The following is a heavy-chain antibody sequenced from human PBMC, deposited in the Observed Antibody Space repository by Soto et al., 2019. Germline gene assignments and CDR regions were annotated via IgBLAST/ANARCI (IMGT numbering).Heavy chain of an antibody. V-gene: IGHV3-30*01. J-gene: IGHJ4*02. CDR2: ISYDGTNK. CDR1: RFTFRSYA. Sequence: QVQLVESGGGVVQPGRSLRLSCAAARFTFRSYAMERVRQAPGKGQEWVAVISYDGTNKYYADSVKGRFTISRDNSKNTLSLQMNSLRDEDTAVYYCARGDSNSWSDYWGQGTLVTVSS. D-gene: IGHD6-13*01. CDR3: ARGDSNSWSDY.